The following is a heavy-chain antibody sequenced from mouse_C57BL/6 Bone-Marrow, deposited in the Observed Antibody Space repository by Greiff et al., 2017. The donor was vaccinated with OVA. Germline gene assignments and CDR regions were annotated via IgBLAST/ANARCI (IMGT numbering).Heavy chain of an antibody. J-gene: IGHJ4*01. V-gene: IGHV14-4*01. Sequence: VQLKESGAELVRPGASVKLSCTASGFNIKDDYMHWVKQRPEQGLEWIGWIDPENGDTEYASKFQGKATITADTSSNTAYLQLSSLTSEDTAVYYCTRHYYGSSYYYAMDYWGQGTSVTVSS. CDR3: TRHYYGSSYYYAMDY. CDR2: IDPENGDT. CDR1: GFNIKDDY. D-gene: IGHD1-1*01.